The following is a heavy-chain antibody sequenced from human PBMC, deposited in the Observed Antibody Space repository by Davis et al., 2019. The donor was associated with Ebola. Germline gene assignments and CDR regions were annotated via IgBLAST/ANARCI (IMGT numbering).Heavy chain of an antibody. D-gene: IGHD1-1*01. V-gene: IGHV1-3*01. Sequence: ASVTVSCKASGFTLTNYAIHWVRQAPGQRLEWMGWVHGGNGNTKYSQRFQGRVTITTDTSASTAYLDLSSLRSDDTAVFYCARAQFPTTSDHWGQGTLVTVSS. J-gene: IGHJ4*02. CDR3: ARAQFPTTSDH. CDR1: GFTLTNYA. CDR2: VHGGNGNT.